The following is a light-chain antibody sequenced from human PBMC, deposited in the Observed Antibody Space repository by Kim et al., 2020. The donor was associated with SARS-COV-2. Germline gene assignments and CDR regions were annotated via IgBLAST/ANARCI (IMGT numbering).Light chain of an antibody. Sequence: ASTGDRVTITCRASQGVNTYLAWYKQKSGKAPKLLIFGASTLQSAVPSRFSGSGSGTDFALTINSLQTEDFAIYYCQQYYSYPLTFGGGTKVDIK. CDR2: GAS. CDR1: QGVNTY. V-gene: IGKV1-8*01. CDR3: QQYYSYPLT. J-gene: IGKJ4*01.